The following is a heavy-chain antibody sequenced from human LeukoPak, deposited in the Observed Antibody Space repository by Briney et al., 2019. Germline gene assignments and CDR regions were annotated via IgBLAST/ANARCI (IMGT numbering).Heavy chain of an antibody. CDR3: ARGIAAAGTIHDYYYYYYMDV. D-gene: IGHD6-13*01. Sequence: SETLSLTCAVSGGSISSNNGWSWVRQPPGKGLEWIGYIYYSGSTNYKPSLKSRVTISVDTSKNQFSLKLSSVTAADTAVYYCARGIAAAGTIHDYYYYYYMDVWGKGTTVTVSS. CDR2: IYYSGST. V-gene: IGHV4-4*02. J-gene: IGHJ6*03. CDR1: GGSISSNNG.